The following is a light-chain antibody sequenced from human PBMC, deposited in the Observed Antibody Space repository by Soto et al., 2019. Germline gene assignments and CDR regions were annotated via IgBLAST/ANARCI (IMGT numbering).Light chain of an antibody. Sequence: QSVLSQPPSVCGAPGQRVTISCTGSSSNIGAGYDAHWFQQVPGTAPKLLIYGSTNRPSGVPDRFSGSKSGTSASLAITGLQAEDEADYYCQSYDSSLGGNYVFGTGTKVTVL. V-gene: IGLV1-40*01. CDR2: GST. CDR3: QSYDSSLGGNYV. J-gene: IGLJ1*01. CDR1: SSNIGAGYD.